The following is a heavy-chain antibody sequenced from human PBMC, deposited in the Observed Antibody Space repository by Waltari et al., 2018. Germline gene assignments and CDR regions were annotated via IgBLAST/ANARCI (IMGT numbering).Heavy chain of an antibody. CDR2: IWYDGSNK. CDR1: GFTFSSYS. CDR3: AKDLRLSIAAVGPFDY. D-gene: IGHD6-6*01. Sequence: VQLVESGGGLVKPGGSLRLSCAASGFTFSSYSMNWVRQAPGKGLEWVAVIWYDGSNKYYADSVKGRFTISRDNSKNTLYLQMNSLRAEDTAMYYCAKDLRLSIAAVGPFDYWGQGTLVTVSS. J-gene: IGHJ4*02. V-gene: IGHV3-30*02.